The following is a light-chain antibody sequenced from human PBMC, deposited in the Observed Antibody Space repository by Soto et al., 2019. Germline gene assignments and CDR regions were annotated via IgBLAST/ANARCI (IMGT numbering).Light chain of an antibody. CDR3: AAFDDSLNGPV. CDR2: SSN. V-gene: IGLV1-44*01. CDR1: SSNIGSNT. Sequence: QSVLTQPPSASGTPGQRVTISCSGSSSNIGSNTVNWYQQLPGTAPKLLISSSNQRPSRVPDRFSGSKTGTSASLAISGLEVEDDADYYCAAFDDSLNGPVVVTGTKLAVL. J-gene: IGLJ1*01.